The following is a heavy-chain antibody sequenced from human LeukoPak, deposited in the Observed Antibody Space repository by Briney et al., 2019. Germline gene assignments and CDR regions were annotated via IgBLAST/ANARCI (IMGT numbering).Heavy chain of an antibody. CDR3: ARDSSWSFDY. J-gene: IGHJ4*02. V-gene: IGHV3-48*01. CDR2: ISSSSSII. Sequence: GGSLRLSCAASAFTFSSYWMHWVRQAPGKGLEWVSYISSSSSIIKYADSVKGRLTVSRDNARNSLYLQMNSLRAEDTAVYFCARDSSWSFDYWGQGTLVTVSS. D-gene: IGHD3-10*01. CDR1: AFTFSSYW.